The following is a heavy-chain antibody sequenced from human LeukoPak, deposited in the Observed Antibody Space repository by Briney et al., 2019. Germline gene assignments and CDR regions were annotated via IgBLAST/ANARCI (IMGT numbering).Heavy chain of an antibody. D-gene: IGHD6-6*01. J-gene: IGHJ5*02. Sequence: PSETLSLTCTVYGGSFSGYCWSWIRQPPGKGLEWVGEINHSGSTNYNPSLKSRVTISVDTSNNQFSLKLSSVTAADTAVYYCARGSPYSSSSGWFDPWGQGTLVTVSS. V-gene: IGHV4-34*01. CDR2: INHSGST. CDR1: GGSFSGYC. CDR3: ARGSPYSSSSGWFDP.